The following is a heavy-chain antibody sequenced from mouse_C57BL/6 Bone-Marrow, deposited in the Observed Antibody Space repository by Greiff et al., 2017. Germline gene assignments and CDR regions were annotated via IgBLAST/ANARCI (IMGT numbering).Heavy chain of an antibody. D-gene: IGHD4-1*01. J-gene: IGHJ3*01. CDR2: ISSGGSYT. CDR3: ARQTVTGWFAH. Sequence: EVQVVESGGDLVKPGGSLKLSCAASGFTFSSYGMSWVRQTPDKRLEWVATISSGGSYTYYPDSVKGRFTISRDNAKNTLYLQMSSLKSEDTAMYYCARQTVTGWFAHWGQETLGSLSA. CDR1: GFTFSSYG. V-gene: IGHV5-6*01.